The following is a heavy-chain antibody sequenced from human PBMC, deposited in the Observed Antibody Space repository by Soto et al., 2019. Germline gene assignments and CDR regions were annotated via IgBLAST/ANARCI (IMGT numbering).Heavy chain of an antibody. D-gene: IGHD1-26*01. Sequence: ASVKVSCKASGYTFTSYDINWVRQATGQGLEWMGWMNPNSGNTGYAQKFQGRVTMTRNTSISTAYMELSSLRSEDTAVYYCARRIMRGVSWERRDYYYGMDVWGQGTTVTVSS. CDR1: GYTFTSYD. V-gene: IGHV1-8*01. J-gene: IGHJ6*02. CDR3: ARRIMRGVSWERRDYYYGMDV. CDR2: MNPNSGNT.